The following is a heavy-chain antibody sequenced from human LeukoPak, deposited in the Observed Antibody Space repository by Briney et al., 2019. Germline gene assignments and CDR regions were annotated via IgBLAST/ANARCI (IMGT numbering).Heavy chain of an antibody. CDR2: IYPADSDT. V-gene: IGHV5-51*01. Sequence: PGESLKISCKGSGYSFASNWIGWVRQKPGKGPEWMGIIYPADSDTRYSPSLQGQVTISADKSISTAYLQWSILKASDTAMYYCARRGTGRDFGYWGQGTLVAVSS. CDR3: ARRGTGRDFGY. CDR1: GYSFASNW. J-gene: IGHJ4*02. D-gene: IGHD3-10*01.